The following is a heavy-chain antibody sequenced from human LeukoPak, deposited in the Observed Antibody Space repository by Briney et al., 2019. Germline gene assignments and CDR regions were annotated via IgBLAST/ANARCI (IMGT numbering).Heavy chain of an antibody. CDR1: GFTFSSYS. CDR2: ISSSSSYI. J-gene: IGHJ2*01. V-gene: IGHV3-21*01. Sequence: GGSLRLSCAASGFTFSSYSMNWVRQAPGKGLEWVSSISSSSSYIYYADSVKGRFTISRDNAKNSLYLQMNSLRAEDTAVYYCARILNREYGSGSYYPNWYFDLWGRGTLVTVSS. D-gene: IGHD3-10*01. CDR3: ARILNREYGSGSYYPNWYFDL.